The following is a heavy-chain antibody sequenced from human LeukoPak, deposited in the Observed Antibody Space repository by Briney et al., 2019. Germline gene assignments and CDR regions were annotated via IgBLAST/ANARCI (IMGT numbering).Heavy chain of an antibody. CDR1: GGSITSSSYY. Sequence: SETLSLTCTVSGGSITSSSYYWGCIRQPPGKGLEWIGSIYYSGSTYYNPSLKSRVTISVDTSKNQFSLKLSSVTAADTAVYYCARQYCHSSGYYYGKIRYFDYWGQGTLVTVSS. CDR3: ARQYCHSSGYYYGKIRYFDY. J-gene: IGHJ4*02. CDR2: IYYSGST. V-gene: IGHV4-39*01. D-gene: IGHD3-22*01.